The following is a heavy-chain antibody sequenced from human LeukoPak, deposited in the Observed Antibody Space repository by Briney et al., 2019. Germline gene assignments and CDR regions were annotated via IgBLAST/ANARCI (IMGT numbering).Heavy chain of an antibody. CDR2: IYYSGTT. D-gene: IGHD6-13*01. J-gene: IGHJ4*02. Sequence: SETLSLTCTVSGGSISSHYWSWIRQPPGKGLEWIGYIYYSGTTNYNPSLKSRVTISVDTSKNQFSLKLSSVTAADTAVYYCARRVYIAAGQYGYWGQGTLVTVSS. CDR3: ARRVYIAAGQYGY. CDR1: GGSISSHY. V-gene: IGHV4-59*11.